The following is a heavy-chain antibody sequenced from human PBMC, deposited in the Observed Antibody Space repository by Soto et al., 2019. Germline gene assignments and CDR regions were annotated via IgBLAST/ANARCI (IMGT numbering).Heavy chain of an antibody. CDR2: ISGRGDSS. Sequence: EVQLLESGGGLEQPGGSLRLACEASGFTFRGHAMSWVRQAPGKGLEWVSVISGRGDSSSYADSVKGRFIIIRDNSKSTLYLQMNSLRAEDTAVYFCAKGSGYGYVDYFDYWGQGIWVTVSS. CDR1: GFTFRGHA. D-gene: IGHD5-12*01. CDR3: AKGSGYGYVDYFDY. V-gene: IGHV3-23*01. J-gene: IGHJ4*02.